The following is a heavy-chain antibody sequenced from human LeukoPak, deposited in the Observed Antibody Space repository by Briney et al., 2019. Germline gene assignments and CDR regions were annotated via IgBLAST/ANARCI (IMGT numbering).Heavy chain of an antibody. D-gene: IGHD1-26*01. V-gene: IGHV3-30*18. CDR1: GFTFSNYG. CDR2: ISYDGIKK. Sequence: GGSLRLSCAASGFTFSNYGMHWVRQAPGKRLEWVAVISYDGIKKYYEDSVKGRFTISRDNSKNTLYVQMNGLRAEDTAVYYCAKDRGSSSSAYGMDVWGQGTTVTVSS. J-gene: IGHJ6*02. CDR3: AKDRGSSSSAYGMDV.